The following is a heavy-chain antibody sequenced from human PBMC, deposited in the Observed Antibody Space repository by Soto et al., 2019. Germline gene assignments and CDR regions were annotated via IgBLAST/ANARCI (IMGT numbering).Heavy chain of an antibody. Sequence: SDTLSPTRTLSGISISNYFWRWLRQPPGKGLEWIGYIYYSGSTNYNPSLKSRVTISVDTSKNQFSLKLSSVTAADTAVYYCARQGVAAQSYYYYYYMDVWGKGTTVTVSS. CDR3: ARQGVAAQSYYYYYYMDV. D-gene: IGHD2-15*01. V-gene: IGHV4-59*08. CDR1: GISISNYF. CDR2: IYYSGST. J-gene: IGHJ6*03.